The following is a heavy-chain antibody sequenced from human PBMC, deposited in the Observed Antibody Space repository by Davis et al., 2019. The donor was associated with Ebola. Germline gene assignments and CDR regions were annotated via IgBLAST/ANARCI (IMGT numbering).Heavy chain of an antibody. CDR2: INAGNGDT. CDR1: GYTFTNYA. J-gene: IGHJ4*02. D-gene: IGHD3-10*02. Sequence: AASVKVSCKASGYTFTNYAIHWVRQAPGQRLEWMGWINAGNGDTKYSKKFQGRVTITRDTSATTAYMELSSLKSEDTAVYYCARGSTMSQWGQGTLVTVSS. V-gene: IGHV1-3*01. CDR3: ARGSTMSQ.